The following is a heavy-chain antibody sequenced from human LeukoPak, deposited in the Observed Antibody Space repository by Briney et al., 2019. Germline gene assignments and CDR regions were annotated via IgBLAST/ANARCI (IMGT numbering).Heavy chain of an antibody. D-gene: IGHD1-7*01. CDR1: GGSFSGYY. CDR3: ATLNLRSAFDI. J-gene: IGHJ3*02. Sequence: PSETLSLTCAVYGGSFSGYYWSWIRQPPGKGLEWIGEINHSGSTNYNPSLKSRVTISVDTSKNQFSLKLSSVTAADTAVYYCATLNLRSAFDIWGQGTMVTVPS. V-gene: IGHV4-34*01. CDR2: INHSGST.